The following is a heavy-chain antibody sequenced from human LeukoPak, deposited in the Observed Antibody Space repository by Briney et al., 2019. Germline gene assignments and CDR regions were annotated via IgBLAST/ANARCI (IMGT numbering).Heavy chain of an antibody. Sequence: SETLSLTCTVSGGSIGSYYWGWIRQPPGKRLEWIGYIYYSGSTNYNPSLKSRVSISVDTSKNQFSLKLSSVTAADTAVYYCARGTPSTTSYNWFDPWGQGTLVTVSS. CDR1: GGSIGSYY. J-gene: IGHJ5*02. V-gene: IGHV4-59*01. D-gene: IGHD2-2*01. CDR3: ARGTPSTTSYNWFDP. CDR2: IYYSGST.